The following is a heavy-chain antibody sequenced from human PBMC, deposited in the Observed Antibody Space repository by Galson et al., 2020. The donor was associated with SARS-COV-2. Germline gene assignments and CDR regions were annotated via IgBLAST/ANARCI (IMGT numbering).Heavy chain of an antibody. D-gene: IGHD2-2*01. CDR3: TKRNELVWLGQVVLANYNYGMEV. V-gene: IGHV4-34*01. CDR1: GGSFSGYY. CDR2: INPSGSS. J-gene: IGHJ6*02. Sequence: SETLSLTCAVYGGSFSGYYWTWIRPPPGNVLEWIGAINPSGSSNYNPSLKTRFTMSLDTSKKQFSLKLSSVTAADTGVYYCTKRNELVWLGQVVLANYNYGMEVWGQGTKVTVSS.